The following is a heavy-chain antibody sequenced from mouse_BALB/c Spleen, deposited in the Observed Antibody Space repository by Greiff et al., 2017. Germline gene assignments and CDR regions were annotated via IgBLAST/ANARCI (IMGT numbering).Heavy chain of an antibody. Sequence: VQGVESGAELAKPGASVKMSCKASGYTFTSYWMHWVKQRPGQGLEWIGYINPSTGYTEYNQKFKDKATLTADKSSSTAYMQLSSLTSEDSAVYYCARPDDYDAGFAYWGQGTLVTVSA. CDR1: GYTFTSYW. V-gene: IGHV1-7*01. CDR2: INPSTGYT. J-gene: IGHJ3*01. CDR3: ARPDDYDAGFAY. D-gene: IGHD2-4*01.